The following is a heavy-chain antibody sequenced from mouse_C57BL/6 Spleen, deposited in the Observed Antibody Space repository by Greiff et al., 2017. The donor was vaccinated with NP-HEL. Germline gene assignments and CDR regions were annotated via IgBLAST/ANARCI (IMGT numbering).Heavy chain of an antibody. CDR3: ALKRSDDRDY. Sequence: QVQLQQSGAELARPGASVKLSCKASGYTFTSYGISWVKQRTGQGLGWIGEIYPRSGNTYYNEKFKGKATLTADKSSSTAYMELLSLTSEDSAVYFCALKRSDDRDYWVQGTTLTVSS. V-gene: IGHV1-81*01. CDR1: GYTFTSYG. J-gene: IGHJ2*01. CDR2: IYPRSGNT.